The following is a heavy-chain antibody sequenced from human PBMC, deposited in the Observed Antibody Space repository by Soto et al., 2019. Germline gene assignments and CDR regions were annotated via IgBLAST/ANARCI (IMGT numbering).Heavy chain of an antibody. J-gene: IGHJ6*02. D-gene: IGHD6-13*01. CDR1: GGSISSGGYY. Sequence: PSETLSLTCTVSGGSISSGGYYWSWIRQHPGKGLEWIGYIYYSGSTYYNPSLKSRVTISVDTSKNQFSLKLSSVTAADTAVYYCARDRSSSWVYYYYGMDVWGQGTTVTVS. CDR3: ARDRSSSWVYYYYGMDV. V-gene: IGHV4-31*03. CDR2: IYYSGST.